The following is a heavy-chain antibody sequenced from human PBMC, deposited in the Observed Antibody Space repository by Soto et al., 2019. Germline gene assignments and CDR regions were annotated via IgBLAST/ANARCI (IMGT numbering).Heavy chain of an antibody. CDR2: IYHSGST. Sequence: PSETLSLTCAVSGGSISSGGYSWSWIRQPPGKGLEWIGYIYHSGSTYYNPSLKSRVTISVDRSKNQFSLKLSSVSAADTAVYYCARALRYSFDSWGQGTLVTVSS. CDR1: GGSISSGGYS. J-gene: IGHJ4*02. CDR3: ARALRYSFDS. D-gene: IGHD5-18*01. V-gene: IGHV4-30-2*01.